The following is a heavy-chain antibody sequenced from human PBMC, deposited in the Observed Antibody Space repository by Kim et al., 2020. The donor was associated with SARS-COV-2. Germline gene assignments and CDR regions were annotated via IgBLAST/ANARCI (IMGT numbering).Heavy chain of an antibody. CDR1: GFSFSSYE. J-gene: IGHJ4*02. V-gene: IGHV3-48*03. Sequence: GGSLRLSCAASGFSFSSYEMFWVRQAPGKGLEWISYISSGGSTIRYAGSVKGRFTISRDNARNSLHLQMNGLTVEDTAVYYCARGNQYEGSPPWWGQGTLVTVSS. CDR2: ISSGGSTI. D-gene: IGHD2-2*01. CDR3: ARGNQYEGSPPW.